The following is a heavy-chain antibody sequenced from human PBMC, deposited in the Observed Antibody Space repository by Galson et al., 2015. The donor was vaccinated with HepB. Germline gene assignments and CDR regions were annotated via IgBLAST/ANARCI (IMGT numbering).Heavy chain of an antibody. CDR2: IYGAEDQ. CDR1: GISFSPNGVG. J-gene: IGHJ5*02. V-gene: IGHV2-5*02. D-gene: IGHD3-22*01. CDR3: AHTPGDSSAYKNWFDT. Sequence: PALVKPTQTLTLTCTFSGISFSPNGVGVGWFRQPPGKALEWLAVIYGAEDQRYSPSLQTRLTISKETSKAQVVLILADMNPVDTGTYYCAHTPGDSSAYKNWFDTWGQGTPVTVSS.